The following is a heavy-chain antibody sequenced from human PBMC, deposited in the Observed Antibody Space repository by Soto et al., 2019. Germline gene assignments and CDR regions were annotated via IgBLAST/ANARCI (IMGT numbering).Heavy chain of an antibody. D-gene: IGHD7-27*01. CDR1: GFTFSSYS. V-gene: IGHV3-21*01. Sequence: LSLTCAASGFTFSSYSMNWVRQASGKGLEWVSSISSSSSYIYYADSVKGRFTISRDNAKNSLYLQMNSLRAEDTAVYYCARDPWPRDWGEVYYYYYMDVWGKGTTVTVSS. CDR2: ISSSSSYI. CDR3: ARDPWPRDWGEVYYYYYMDV. J-gene: IGHJ6*03.